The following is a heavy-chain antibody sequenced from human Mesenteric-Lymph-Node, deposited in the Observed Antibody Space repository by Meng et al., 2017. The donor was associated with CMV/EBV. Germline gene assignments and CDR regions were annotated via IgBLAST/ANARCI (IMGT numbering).Heavy chain of an antibody. CDR2: ISYDGSNK. D-gene: IGHD5-18*01. CDR3: ARDADTAMGYFDY. J-gene: IGHJ4*02. V-gene: IGHV3-30-3*01. CDR1: GFTFSSYA. Sequence: GESLKISCAASGFTFSSYAMHWVRQAPGKGLEWVAVISYDGSNKYYADSVKGRFTISRDNSKNTLYLQMNSLRAEDTAVYYCARDADTAMGYFDYWGQGTLVTVSS.